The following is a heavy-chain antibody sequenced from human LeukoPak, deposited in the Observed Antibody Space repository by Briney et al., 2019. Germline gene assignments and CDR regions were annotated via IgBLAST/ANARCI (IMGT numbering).Heavy chain of an antibody. D-gene: IGHD1-26*01. V-gene: IGHV3-30*02. CDR3: AGVGATGAFDY. CDR1: GFIFSSYG. CDR2: IRYDGNNK. Sequence: GGSLRLSCAASGFIFSSYGMHWVRQAPGKGLEWVAFIRYDGNNKYYADSVEGRFTISRDNSKNTLYLQMNSLRAEDTAVYYCAGVGATGAFDYWGQGTLVSVSS. J-gene: IGHJ4*02.